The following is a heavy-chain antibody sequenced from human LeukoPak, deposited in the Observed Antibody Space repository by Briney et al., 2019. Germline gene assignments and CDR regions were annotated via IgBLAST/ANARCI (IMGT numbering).Heavy chain of an antibody. CDR3: AAQNGYDWNGP. D-gene: IGHD1-20*01. V-gene: IGHV3-33*01. CDR1: GFTFSTYG. J-gene: IGHJ5*02. Sequence: PGRSLRLSCSASGFTFSTYGMHWVRQAPGKGLEWVAIIWYDGSNKYYADSAKGRFTISRDNSKNTLYLQMNSLRAEDTAVYYCAAQNGYDWNGPWGQGTLVTVSS. CDR2: IWYDGSNK.